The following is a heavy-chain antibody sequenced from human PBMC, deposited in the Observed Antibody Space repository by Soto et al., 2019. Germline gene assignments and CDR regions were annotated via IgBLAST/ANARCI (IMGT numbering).Heavy chain of an antibody. J-gene: IGHJ4*02. CDR3: ARDLAAGDY. CDR1: GYTFTHYY. CDR2: INPASGST. Sequence: QVQLVQSGAEVKKPGASVKLSCRTSGYTFTHYYIPWVRQAPGQGLEWLAIINPASGSTNYAQDFQGRVTLTLDTSTTTVYMELSGLRAEDTAIFYCARDLAAGDYLGQGTLVTVSS. V-gene: IGHV1-46*01. D-gene: IGHD6-13*01.